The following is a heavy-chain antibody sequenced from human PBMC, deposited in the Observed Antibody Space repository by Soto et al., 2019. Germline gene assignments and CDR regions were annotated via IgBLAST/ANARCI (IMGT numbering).Heavy chain of an antibody. CDR1: GFTFSSYA. V-gene: IGHV3-30-3*01. D-gene: IGHD4-17*01. Sequence: QVQLVESGGGVVQPGRSLRLSCAASGFTFSSYAMHWVRQAPGKGLEWVAVISYDGSNKYYADSVKGRFTISRDNSKNTLYLQMNSLRAEDTAVYYCARGGPTVTTFSVYWGQGTLVTVSS. CDR3: ARGGPTVTTFSVY. CDR2: ISYDGSNK. J-gene: IGHJ4*02.